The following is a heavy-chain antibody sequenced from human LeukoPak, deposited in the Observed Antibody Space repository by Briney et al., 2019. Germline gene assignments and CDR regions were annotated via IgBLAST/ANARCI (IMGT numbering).Heavy chain of an antibody. CDR1: GYTFTGYA. CDR2: ISAGNGNT. V-gene: IGHV1-3*01. D-gene: IGHD1-26*01. Sequence: GSVKVSCKASGYTFTGYAIFWVRQAPGQKLEWMGWISAGNGNTRYSQKFQDRVIITRDTPASTVYMELSSLRSEDTAVYYCARDRGNYLLPYWGQGTLVTVSS. J-gene: IGHJ4*02. CDR3: ARDRGNYLLPY.